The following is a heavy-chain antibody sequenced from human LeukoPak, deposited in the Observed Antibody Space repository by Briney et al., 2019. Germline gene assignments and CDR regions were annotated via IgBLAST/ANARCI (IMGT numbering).Heavy chain of an antibody. J-gene: IGHJ4*02. Sequence: SQTLSLTCTVSGGSISSGSYYWSWIRQPAGKGLEWIGRIYTSGSTNYNPSLKSRVTISVDTSKNQFSLKLSSVTAADTAVYYCARGYYGVFDYWGQGTLVTVSS. CDR2: IYTSGST. CDR1: GGSISSGSYY. V-gene: IGHV4-61*02. CDR3: ARGYYGVFDY. D-gene: IGHD3-16*01.